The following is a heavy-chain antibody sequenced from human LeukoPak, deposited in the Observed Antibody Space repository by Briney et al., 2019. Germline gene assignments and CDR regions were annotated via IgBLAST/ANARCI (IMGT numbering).Heavy chain of an antibody. D-gene: IGHD6-13*01. CDR3: AKESGSRSYGEYFPH. J-gene: IGHJ1*01. CDR1: GFTFSSHG. Sequence: PGGSLRLSCAASGFTFSSHGMQWVRQAPGKGLEWVAVISYDGSTKYYADSVKGRFTISRDNSKSTLYLQMNSLRAEDTAVYYCAKESGSRSYGEYFPHWGQGTLVTVSS. CDR2: ISYDGSTK. V-gene: IGHV3-30*18.